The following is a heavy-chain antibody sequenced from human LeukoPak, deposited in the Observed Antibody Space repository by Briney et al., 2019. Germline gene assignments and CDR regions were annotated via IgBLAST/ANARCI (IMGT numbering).Heavy chain of an antibody. Sequence: ASVTVSCKASGYTFTGYYMHWVRQAPGQGLEWMGWINPNSGGTNYAQKFQGWVTMTRDTSISTAYMELSRLRSDDTAVYYCARGGAVAGIYYYYGMDVWGQGTTVTVSS. CDR3: ARGGAVAGIYYYYGMDV. J-gene: IGHJ6*02. CDR1: GYTFTGYY. CDR2: INPNSGGT. V-gene: IGHV1-2*04. D-gene: IGHD6-19*01.